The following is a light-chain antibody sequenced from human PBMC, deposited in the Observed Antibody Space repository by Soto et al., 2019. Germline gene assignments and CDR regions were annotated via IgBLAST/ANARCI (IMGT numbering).Light chain of an antibody. V-gene: IGKV1-33*01. CDR2: DAS. CDR3: QQYDILPT. Sequence: DIQMTQSPSSLSASVGDRVTITCQASQDIRNFLNWYQQKPGKAPKLLIYDASNLETGDPSRFSGSVTETDFTFTISSLQPEDIATYYCQQYDILPTFGQGTKLE. CDR1: QDIRNF. J-gene: IGKJ2*01.